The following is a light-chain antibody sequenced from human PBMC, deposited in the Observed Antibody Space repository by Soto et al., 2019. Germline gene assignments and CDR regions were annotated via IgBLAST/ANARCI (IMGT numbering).Light chain of an antibody. V-gene: IGKV3-11*01. CDR2: DVS. CDR3: QQRSNRPLT. J-gene: IGKJ4*01. Sequence: EIVLTQSPVTLSLSPGERATLSCRASQSVTSFLAWYQQKPGQAPRLLIYDVSNRATGIPARFSGSGSGTDFTLTISSLEPEDFAVYYCQQRSNRPLTFGGGTKVEIK. CDR1: QSVTSF.